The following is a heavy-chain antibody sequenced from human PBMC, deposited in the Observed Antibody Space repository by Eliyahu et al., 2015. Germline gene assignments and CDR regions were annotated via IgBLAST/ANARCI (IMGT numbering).Heavy chain of an antibody. CDR2: ISYDGSNK. CDR1: GFPFSTXX. D-gene: IGHD5-12*01. V-gene: IGHV3-30-3*01. Sequence: QVQLVESGGGVVQPGXSLRLSCAASGFPFSTXXXXXVXPAPGKGLEWVAVISYDGSNKYYADSVKGRFTISRDNSKNTLYLQMNSLRAEDTAVYYCARGPVATIVGEYFGLRGYYYYGMDVWGQGTTVTVSS. CDR3: ARGPVATIVGEYFGLRGYYYYGMDV. J-gene: IGHJ6*02.